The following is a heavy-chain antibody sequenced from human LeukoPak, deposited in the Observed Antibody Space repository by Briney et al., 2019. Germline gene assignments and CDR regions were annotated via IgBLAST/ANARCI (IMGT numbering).Heavy chain of an antibody. Sequence: GSVKVSCKASGYTFTGYYMHWVRQAPGQGLEWMGWINPNSGGTNYAQKFQGWVTMTRDTSISTAYVELSRLRSDDTAVYYCARMFAGGWLFDYWGQGTLVTVSS. V-gene: IGHV1-2*04. CDR1: GYTFTGYY. CDR3: ARMFAGGWLFDY. D-gene: IGHD6-19*01. J-gene: IGHJ4*02. CDR2: INPNSGGT.